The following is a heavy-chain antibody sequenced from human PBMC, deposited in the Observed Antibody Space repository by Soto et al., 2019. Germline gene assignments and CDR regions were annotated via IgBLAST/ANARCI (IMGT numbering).Heavy chain of an antibody. CDR3: AKSLTQWRYGMDV. Sequence: EVQLLESGGDLVQPGGSLRLSCVASGFTFSTYAMTWVRQAPGKGPEWVSGILGSGGGSTDYADSVKGRFTISRDNSRDRLYLQMNSLRGADTDVYYCAKSLTQWRYGMDVWGQGTTVIVSS. D-gene: IGHD2-8*01. CDR1: GFTFSTYA. V-gene: IGHV3-23*01. J-gene: IGHJ6*02. CDR2: ILGSGGGST.